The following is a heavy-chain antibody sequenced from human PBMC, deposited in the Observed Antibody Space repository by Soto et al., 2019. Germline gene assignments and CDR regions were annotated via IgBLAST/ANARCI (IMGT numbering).Heavy chain of an antibody. J-gene: IGHJ4*02. CDR3: ARGMTPPGAPAWYYFDS. V-gene: IGHV4-4*07. CDR2: FSLSGTT. D-gene: IGHD2-8*02. CDR1: GASIAGSSY. Sequence: TSETLSLTCSVSGASIAGSSYWSWIRQPAGKGLEWIGRFSLSGTTNYSPSLRSRVTMSAGVSKNQFSLRLTSVTAADTALYYCARGMTPPGAPAWYYFDSWGQGTLVTVSS.